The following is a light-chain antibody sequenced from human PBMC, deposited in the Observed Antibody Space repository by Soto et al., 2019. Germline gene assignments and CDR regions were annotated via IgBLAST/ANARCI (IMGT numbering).Light chain of an antibody. CDR3: QQYENSVMYT. V-gene: IGKV3-20*01. CDR1: QSVRSSF. Sequence: EIVLTQSPGTLSLSPGERATLSCRASQSVRSSFFAWYQQKPGQAPRLLIYDVSVRATGIPDRFSGSGSGTDFTLTINRLEPEDVAVYYCQQYENSVMYTFGQGTKLEIK. J-gene: IGKJ2*01. CDR2: DVS.